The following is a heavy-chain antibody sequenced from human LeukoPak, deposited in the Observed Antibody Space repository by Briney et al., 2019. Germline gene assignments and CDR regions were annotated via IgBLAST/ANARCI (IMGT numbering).Heavy chain of an antibody. CDR1: GGSISNYY. CDR3: ARENYSSGWYGIIDY. J-gene: IGHJ4*02. CDR2: IYYSGNT. V-gene: IGHV4-59*01. Sequence: PSETLSLTCTVSGGSISNYYWSWIRKPPGKGLEWIGYIYYSGNTNYNPSLKSRVTISVDTSKNQFSLKLSSVTAADTAVYYCARENYSSGWYGIIDYWGQGTLVTVSS. D-gene: IGHD6-19*01.